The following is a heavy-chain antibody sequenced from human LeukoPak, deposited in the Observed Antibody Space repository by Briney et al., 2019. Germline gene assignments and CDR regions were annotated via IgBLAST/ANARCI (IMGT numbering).Heavy chain of an antibody. J-gene: IGHJ5*02. V-gene: IGHV4-39*01. Sequence: PSETLSLTCNVSGGSISGSSYYWGWIRQPPGKGLEWIGCIDYSGRTYYNPSLKSRVTISVHTSKTQFSLKLSFVTAADPAVYYCARRMGVAQLASWGQGTLVTVSS. CDR1: GGSISGSSYY. CDR2: IDYSGRT. D-gene: IGHD2-2*01. CDR3: ARRMGVAQLAS.